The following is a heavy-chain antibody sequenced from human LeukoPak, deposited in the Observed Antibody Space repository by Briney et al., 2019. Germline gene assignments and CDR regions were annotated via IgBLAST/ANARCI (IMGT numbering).Heavy chain of an antibody. Sequence: GGSLRLSCEAPGFTFSSYAMHWVRQARGKGLEWVAVIWYDGSNKYYVGSVKGRFTISRDNSKNTLYLQMNSLRAEDTAVYYCAREASPKALGYWGQGTLVTVSS. V-gene: IGHV3-33*01. CDR3: AREASPKALGY. J-gene: IGHJ4*02. CDR1: GFTFSSYA. CDR2: IWYDGSNK.